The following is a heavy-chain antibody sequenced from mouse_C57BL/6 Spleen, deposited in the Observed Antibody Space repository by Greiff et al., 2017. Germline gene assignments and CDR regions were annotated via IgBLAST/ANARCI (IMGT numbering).Heavy chain of an antibody. D-gene: IGHD2-3*01. CDR2: IRNKANGYTT. CDR3: GRYDGSFAY. V-gene: IGHV7-3*01. CDR1: GFTFTDYY. J-gene: IGHJ3*01. Sequence: EVQRVESGGGLVQPGGSLSLSCAASGFTFTDYYMSWVRQPPGKALEWLGFIRNKANGYTTEYSASVKGRFTISRDNSQSILYLQMNALRAEDSATYYCGRYDGSFAYWGQGTLVTVSA.